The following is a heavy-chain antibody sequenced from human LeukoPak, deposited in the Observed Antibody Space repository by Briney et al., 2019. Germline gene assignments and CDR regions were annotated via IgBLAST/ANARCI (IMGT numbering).Heavy chain of an antibody. Sequence: GGSLRLSCAASGFTFSSYAMHWVRQAPGKGLEWVAVISYDGSNKYYADSVKGRFTISRDNSKNTLYLQMNSLRAEDTAVYYCASAEYSSSWPFDYWGQGTLVTVSS. CDR3: ASAEYSSSWPFDY. J-gene: IGHJ4*02. V-gene: IGHV3-30-3*01. CDR1: GFTFSSYA. D-gene: IGHD6-13*01. CDR2: ISYDGSNK.